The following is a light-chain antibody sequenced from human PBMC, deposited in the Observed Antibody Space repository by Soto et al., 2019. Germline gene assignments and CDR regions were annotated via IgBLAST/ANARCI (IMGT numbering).Light chain of an antibody. V-gene: IGLV1-47*01. J-gene: IGLJ2*01. CDR3: ASWDYSLSGVL. CDR1: SSNIGSND. CDR2: RSY. Sequence: QAVVTQPPSASGTPGQRVTISCSGSSSNIGSNDAFWYQQLPGTAPKLLIYRSYQRPSGVPDRFSGSKSGTSASLAISGLRSEDEADYYCASWDYSLSGVLFGGGTKVTVL.